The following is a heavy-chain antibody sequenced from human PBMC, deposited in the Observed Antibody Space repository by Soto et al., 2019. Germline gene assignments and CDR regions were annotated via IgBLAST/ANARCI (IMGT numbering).Heavy chain of an antibody. D-gene: IGHD1-26*01. J-gene: IGHJ4*02. V-gene: IGHV4-59*01. CDR2: IYYSGYT. CDR1: GDSIRSYY. CDR3: ARCFSGKYPSRPEEQYYFDS. Sequence: PSETLSLTCTVSGDSIRSYYWSWIRQPPGKGLEWIGYIYYSGYTSYNPSLKSRVTISVDTSKNQFSLKLNSVTAADTTVYYCARCFSGKYPSRPEEQYYFDSWGQGTMVTVYS.